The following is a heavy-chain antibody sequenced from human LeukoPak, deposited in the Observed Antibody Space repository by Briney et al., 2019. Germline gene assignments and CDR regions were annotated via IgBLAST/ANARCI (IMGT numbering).Heavy chain of an antibody. Sequence: PSETLSLTCTVSGYSISSGSYWGWIRQPPGKGLEWIGSIYHSGSTYYNPSLKSRVTISLDTSKNQFSLRLNSVTAADTAVYYCARASMIEPFDYWGQGTLVTVSS. CDR1: GYSISSGSY. D-gene: IGHD3-22*01. CDR2: IYHSGST. J-gene: IGHJ4*02. V-gene: IGHV4-38-2*02. CDR3: ARASMIEPFDY.